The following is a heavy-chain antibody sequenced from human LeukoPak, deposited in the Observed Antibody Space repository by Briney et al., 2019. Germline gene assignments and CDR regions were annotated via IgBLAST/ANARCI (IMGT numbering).Heavy chain of an antibody. CDR2: VYHSGST. V-gene: IGHV4-59*01. CDR1: GGSIMSYY. J-gene: IGHJ4*02. CDR3: ARSRVWNDYWGSFDF. D-gene: IGHD3-3*01. Sequence: PSETLSLTCTVSGGSIMSYYWSWIRQPPGKGLEWIGYVYHSGSTNYNPSLQSRVTISVDTSRNQVSLKLNSVTAADTAVYYCARSRVWNDYWGSFDFWGQGTLVTVSS.